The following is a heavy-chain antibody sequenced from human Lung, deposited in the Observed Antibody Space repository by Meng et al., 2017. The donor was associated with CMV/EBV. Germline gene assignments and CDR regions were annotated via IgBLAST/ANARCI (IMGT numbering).Heavy chain of an antibody. D-gene: IGHD3-3*01. CDR3: AKDKIFGVTLDY. CDR2: IRYDGNYK. J-gene: IGHJ4*02. CDR1: GFTFTNYG. V-gene: IGHV3-30*02. Sequence: GESLKISCAASGFTFTNYGMHWVRQAPGKGPEWVAFIRYDGNYKDYTDSVKGRFTISRDNSKNTLYLQMNSLRAEDTAVYYCAKDKIFGVTLDYWGQGTLVTVSS.